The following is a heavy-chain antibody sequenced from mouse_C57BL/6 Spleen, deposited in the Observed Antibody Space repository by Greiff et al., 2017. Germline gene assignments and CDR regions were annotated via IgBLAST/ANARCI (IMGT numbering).Heavy chain of an antibody. Sequence: VQLQESGAELVRPGASVTLSCKASGYTFTDYAMHWVKQTPVHGLEWIGAIDPETGDTAYKQKFKGKATLTADKSSSTAYVELRNLTSEDSAVYYCARRGITNGGYYAMDYWGQGTSVTVSS. J-gene: IGHJ4*01. CDR3: ARRGITNGGYYAMDY. CDR2: IDPETGDT. CDR1: GYTFTDYA. D-gene: IGHD1-1*01. V-gene: IGHV1-15*01.